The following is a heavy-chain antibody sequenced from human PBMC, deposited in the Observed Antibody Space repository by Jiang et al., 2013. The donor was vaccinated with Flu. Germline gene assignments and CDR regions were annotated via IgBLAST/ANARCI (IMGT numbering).Heavy chain of an antibody. Sequence: VQLVESGAEVKKPGESLKISCEGSGYSFNTYWIGWVRQMPGKGLEWMGNVYPGDSDTKYSPSFEGQVTISADKSISTAYLQLNSVKASDTAVYYCARSRPFYERGGFPSYYYYYMDIWGQGTTVTVSS. V-gene: IGHV5-51*01. CDR2: VYPGDSDT. CDR3: ARSRPFYERGGFPSYYYYYMDI. J-gene: IGHJ6*03. CDR1: GYSFNTYW. D-gene: IGHD2/OR15-2a*01.